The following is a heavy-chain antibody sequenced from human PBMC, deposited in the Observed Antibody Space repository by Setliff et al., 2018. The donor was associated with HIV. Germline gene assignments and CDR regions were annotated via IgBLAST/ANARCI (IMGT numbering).Heavy chain of an antibody. CDR3: ARLRDSSGYYYVGGAFDI. J-gene: IGHJ3*02. CDR1: GYSFTTYW. CDR2: IYPGDSDT. Sequence: RGESLKISCKGSGYSFTTYWIGWVRQMPGKGLELMGIIYPGDSDTRYSPSFQGQVTISADKSISTAYLQWSSLKASDTAMYYCARLRDSSGYYYVGGAFDIWGQGTMVTVSS. D-gene: IGHD3-22*01. V-gene: IGHV5-51*01.